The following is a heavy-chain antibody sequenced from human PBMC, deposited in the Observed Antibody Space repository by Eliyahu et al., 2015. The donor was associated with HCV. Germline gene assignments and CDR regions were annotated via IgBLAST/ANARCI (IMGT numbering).Heavy chain of an antibody. V-gene: IGHV3-7*01. Sequence: EVQLVESGGDLVQPGGSLRLSCAASGLIFSSHWMTWVRQAPGKGLEWVANIKPDGSVKQYVDSVKGRFSISRDNTKNSVYLLMNNLRADDTAVYFCATDRGYGAYFDSWGQGTLVTVSS. J-gene: IGHJ4*02. CDR1: GLIFSSHW. D-gene: IGHD4/OR15-4a*01. CDR2: IKPDGSVK. CDR3: ATDRGYGAYFDS.